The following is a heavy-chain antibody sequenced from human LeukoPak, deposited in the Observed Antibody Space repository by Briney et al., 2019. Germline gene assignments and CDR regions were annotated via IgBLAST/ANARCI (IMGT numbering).Heavy chain of an antibody. V-gene: IGHV4-34*01. J-gene: IGHJ4*02. CDR2: INHSGST. CDR3: ARTFRESYYDFWSGYSTLDY. D-gene: IGHD3-3*01. Sequence: SETLSLTCAVYGGSFSGYYWSWIRQPPGKGLEWIGEINHSGSTNYNPSLKSRVTISVDTSKNQCSLKLSSVTAADTAVYYCARTFRESYYDFWSGYSTLDYWGQGTLVTVSS. CDR1: GGSFSGYY.